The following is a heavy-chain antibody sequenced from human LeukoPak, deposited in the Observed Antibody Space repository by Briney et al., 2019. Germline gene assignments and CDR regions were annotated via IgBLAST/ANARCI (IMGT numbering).Heavy chain of an antibody. CDR3: ASASTDPSSWYPHHY. Sequence: ASVKDSRKASGYTFTGYYMHWVRQAPGQGLEWMGWINPNSGGTNYAQKFQGRVTMTRDTSISTAYMELSRLRSDDTAVYYCASASTDPSSWYPHHYWGQGTLVTVSS. J-gene: IGHJ4*02. CDR1: GYTFTGYY. D-gene: IGHD6-13*01. V-gene: IGHV1-2*02. CDR2: INPNSGGT.